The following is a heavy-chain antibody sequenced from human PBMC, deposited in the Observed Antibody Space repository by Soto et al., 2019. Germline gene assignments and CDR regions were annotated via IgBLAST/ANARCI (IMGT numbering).Heavy chain of an antibody. CDR3: ATSPDVLRFLESSINWFDP. CDR2: ISAYNGNT. V-gene: IGHV1-18*01. Sequence: ASVKVSCKASGYTFTSYGISWVRQAPGQGLEWMGWISAYNGNTNYAQKLRGRVTMTTDTSTSTAYMELRSLRSDDTAVYYCATSPDVLRFLESSINWFDPWGQGTLVTVSS. J-gene: IGHJ5*02. D-gene: IGHD3-3*01. CDR1: GYTFTSYG.